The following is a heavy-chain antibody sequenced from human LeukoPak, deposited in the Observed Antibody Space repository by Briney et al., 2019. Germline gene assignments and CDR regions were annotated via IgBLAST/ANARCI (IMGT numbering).Heavy chain of an antibody. V-gene: IGHV1-2*02. J-gene: IGHJ5*02. Sequence: ASVKVSCKASGYTFTGYYMHWVRQAPGQGLEWMGWINPNSGGTNYAQKFQGRVTMTRDTSISTAYMELSRLRTDDTAVYYCARGATVVAATMSTGWFDPWGGGTLVTVSS. D-gene: IGHD2-15*01. CDR2: INPNSGGT. CDR1: GYTFTGYY. CDR3: ARGATVVAATMSTGWFDP.